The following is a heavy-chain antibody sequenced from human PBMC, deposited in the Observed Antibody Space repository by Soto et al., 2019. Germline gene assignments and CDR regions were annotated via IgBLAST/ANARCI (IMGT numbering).Heavy chain of an antibody. V-gene: IGHV1-3*01. Sequence: QVQLVQSGAEVKKPGSSVKVSCRASGYTFTGYAMHWVRQAPGQRLEWMGWINAGNGNTKYSQKFQGRVTITRDTSACAAYMELSSLSSEDTAVYYCARAVAVPADFDYWGQGTLVTVSS. CDR3: ARAVAVPADFDY. J-gene: IGHJ4*02. CDR2: INAGNGNT. D-gene: IGHD6-19*01. CDR1: GYTFTGYA.